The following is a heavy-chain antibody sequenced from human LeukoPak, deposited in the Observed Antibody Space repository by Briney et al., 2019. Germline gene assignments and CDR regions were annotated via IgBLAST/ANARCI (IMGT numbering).Heavy chain of an antibody. V-gene: IGHV4-34*01. CDR2: INHSGST. J-gene: IGHJ4*02. Sequence: SETLSLTCAVYGGSFSGYDWSWIRQPPGKGLEWIGEINHSGSTNYNPSLKSRGTISVEKSKNQFFLKLRSVTAADTAVYYCAGTYRIVGAKDYWGQGTLVTVSS. CDR1: GGSFSGYD. D-gene: IGHD1-26*01. CDR3: AGTYRIVGAKDY.